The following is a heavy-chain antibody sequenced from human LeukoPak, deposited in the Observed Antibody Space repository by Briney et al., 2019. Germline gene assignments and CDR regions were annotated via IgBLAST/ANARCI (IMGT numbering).Heavy chain of an antibody. CDR2: IYYSGST. CDR1: GGSINSYY. J-gene: IGHJ4*02. Sequence: SETLSLTCTVSGGSINSYYWSWIRQPPGKGLEWIGSIYYSGSTYYNPSLKSRVTISVDTSKNQFSLKLSSVTAADTAVYYCASLYYYDSSGYPIFDYWGQGTLVTVSS. CDR3: ASLYYYDSSGYPIFDY. D-gene: IGHD3-22*01. V-gene: IGHV4-59*05.